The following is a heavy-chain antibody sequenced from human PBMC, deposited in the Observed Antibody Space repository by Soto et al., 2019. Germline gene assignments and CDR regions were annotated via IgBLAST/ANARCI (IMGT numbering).Heavy chain of an antibody. D-gene: IGHD3-9*01. CDR3: ARGVTYYDILTGYYPKIYFDY. V-gene: IGHV1-8*01. CDR1: GYTFTSYD. J-gene: IGHJ4*02. Sequence: ASVKVSCKASGYTFTSYDSNWVRQDNGKGLEWMGWMNPNSGNTGYAQKFQGRVTMTRNTSISTAYMELSSLRSEDTAVYYCARGVTYYDILTGYYPKIYFDYWGQGTLVTVSS. CDR2: MNPNSGNT.